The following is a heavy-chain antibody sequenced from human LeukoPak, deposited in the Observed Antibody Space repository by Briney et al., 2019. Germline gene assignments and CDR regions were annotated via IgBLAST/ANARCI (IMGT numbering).Heavy chain of an antibody. Sequence: ASVKVSCKVSGYTLTELSMHWVRQAPGKGLEWMGGFYPEDGETIYAQKFQGRVTMTEDTSTDTAYMELSSLRSEDTAVYYCATDRYYDSSGYRVLDYWGQGTLVTVSS. CDR2: FYPEDGET. CDR1: GYTLTELS. J-gene: IGHJ4*02. D-gene: IGHD3-22*01. V-gene: IGHV1-24*01. CDR3: ATDRYYDSSGYRVLDY.